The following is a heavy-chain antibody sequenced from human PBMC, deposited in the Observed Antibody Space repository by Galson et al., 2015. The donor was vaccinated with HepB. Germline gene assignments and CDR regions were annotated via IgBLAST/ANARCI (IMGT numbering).Heavy chain of an antibody. D-gene: IGHD5-12*01. Sequence: SLRLSCAASGFTFDDYGMSWVRQAPGKGLEWVSGINWNGGSTGYAYSVKGRFTISRDNAKNSLYLQMNSLRAEDTALYYCARVGVRFIRGYSGYQGYFDYWGQGTLVTVSS. J-gene: IGHJ4*02. V-gene: IGHV3-20*04. CDR1: GFTFDDYG. CDR3: ARVGVRFIRGYSGYQGYFDY. CDR2: INWNGGST.